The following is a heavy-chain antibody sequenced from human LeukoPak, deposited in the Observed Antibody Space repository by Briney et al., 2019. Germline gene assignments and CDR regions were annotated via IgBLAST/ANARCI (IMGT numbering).Heavy chain of an antibody. CDR2: IYTSGST. J-gene: IGHJ5*02. Sequence: SETLSLTCTVSGGSISSYYWSWIRQPAGKGLEWIGRIYTSGSTNYNPSLKSRVTMSVDTSKNQFSLKLSSVTAADTAVYYCAREEYWVLRYSSSWLWFDPWAREPWSPSPQ. V-gene: IGHV4-4*07. CDR1: GGSISSYY. D-gene: IGHD6-13*01. CDR3: AREEYWVLRYSSSWLWFDP.